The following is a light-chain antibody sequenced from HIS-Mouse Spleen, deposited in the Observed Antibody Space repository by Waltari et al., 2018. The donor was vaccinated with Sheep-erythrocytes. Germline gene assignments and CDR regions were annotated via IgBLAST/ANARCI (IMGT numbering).Light chain of an antibody. V-gene: IGLV2-23*01. CDR1: SSDVGSYNL. CDR3: CSYAGSSTPWV. J-gene: IGLJ3*02. Sequence: QSALTQPASVSGSPGQSITISCTGTSSDVGSYNLVSWYQQHPGKAPKLMIYEGSKRTSGVSNRFSDSKSGNTASLTISGLQAEDEADYYCCSYAGSSTPWVFGGGTKLTVL. CDR2: EGS.